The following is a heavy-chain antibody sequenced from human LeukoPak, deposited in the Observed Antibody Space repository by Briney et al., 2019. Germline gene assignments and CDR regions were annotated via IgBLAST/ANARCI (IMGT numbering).Heavy chain of an antibody. CDR3: ARGLGYFDWFPRWFDP. V-gene: IGHV4-34*01. CDR2: INHSGST. Sequence: PSETLSLTCAVYGGSFSGYYWSWIRQPPGKGLEWIGEINHSGSTNYNPSLKSRVTISVDTSKNQFSLKLSSVTAADTAVYYCARGLGYFDWFPRWFDPWGQGTLVTVPS. D-gene: IGHD3-9*01. CDR1: GGSFSGYY. J-gene: IGHJ5*02.